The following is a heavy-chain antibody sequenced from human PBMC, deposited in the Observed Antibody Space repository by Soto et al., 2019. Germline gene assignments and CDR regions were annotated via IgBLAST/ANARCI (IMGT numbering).Heavy chain of an antibody. Sequence: ASVKVSCTASGYTFTNYAIHWVRQAPGQRLEWMGWINAGNGNTNYAQKFQGWVTMTRDTSISTAYMELSRLRSDDTAVYYCARGYCSGGSCSILYFDYWGQGTLVTVSS. V-gene: IGHV1-2*04. CDR1: GYTFTNYA. CDR2: INAGNGNT. J-gene: IGHJ4*02. CDR3: ARGYCSGGSCSILYFDY. D-gene: IGHD2-15*01.